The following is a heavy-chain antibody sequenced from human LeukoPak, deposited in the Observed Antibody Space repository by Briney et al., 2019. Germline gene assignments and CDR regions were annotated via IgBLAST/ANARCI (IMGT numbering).Heavy chain of an antibody. Sequence: PSETLSLTCAVYGGSFSGYYWSWIRQPPGKGLEWIGEINDSGSTNYNPSLKSRVTISVDTSKNQFSLKLSSVTAADTAVYYCASAIAVAGTGVGWFDPWGQGTLVTVSS. D-gene: IGHD6-19*01. CDR2: INDSGST. CDR1: GGSFSGYY. CDR3: ASAIAVAGTGVGWFDP. V-gene: IGHV4-34*01. J-gene: IGHJ5*02.